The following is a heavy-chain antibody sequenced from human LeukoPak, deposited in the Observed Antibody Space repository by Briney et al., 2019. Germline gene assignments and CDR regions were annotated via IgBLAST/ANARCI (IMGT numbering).Heavy chain of an antibody. D-gene: IGHD3-22*01. CDR2: INPSGGST. Sequence: ASVKVSCKASGYTFTSYGISWVRQAPGQGLEWMGIINPSGGSTSYAQKFQGRVTMTRDTSTSTVYMELSSLRSEDTAVYYCARATTYYYDSSGYYHFDYWGQGTLVTVSS. CDR3: ARATTYYYDSSGYYHFDY. CDR1: GYTFTSYG. J-gene: IGHJ4*02. V-gene: IGHV1-46*01.